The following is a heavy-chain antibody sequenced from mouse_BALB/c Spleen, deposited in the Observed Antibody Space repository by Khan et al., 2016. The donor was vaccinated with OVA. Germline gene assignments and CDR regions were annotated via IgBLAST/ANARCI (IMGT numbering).Heavy chain of an antibody. Sequence: EVQLQESGPGLVKPSQSLSLTCTVTGYSITSDYAWNWIRQFPGNKLEWMGYISYSGSTSYNPSLKSRISITRDTSKNQFFLQLNSVTTEDTATXYCARSLIYYYGSSPYWGQGTLVTVSA. CDR1: GYSITSDYA. D-gene: IGHD1-1*01. J-gene: IGHJ3*01. CDR3: ARSLIYYYGSSPY. V-gene: IGHV3-2*02. CDR2: ISYSGST.